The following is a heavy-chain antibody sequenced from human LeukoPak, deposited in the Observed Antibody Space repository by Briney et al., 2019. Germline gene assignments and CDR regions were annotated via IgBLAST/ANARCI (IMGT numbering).Heavy chain of an antibody. Sequence: GGTLRLSCAASGFTFSSYAMHWVRQAPGKGLEWVAVISYDGSNKYYADSVKGRFTTSRDNSKNTLYLQMNSLRAEDTAVYYCAKAYYDILTGYYMHYYYMDVWGKGTTVSVSS. CDR2: ISYDGSNK. CDR3: AKAYYDILTGYYMHYYYMDV. D-gene: IGHD3-9*01. V-gene: IGHV3-30*04. J-gene: IGHJ6*03. CDR1: GFTFSSYA.